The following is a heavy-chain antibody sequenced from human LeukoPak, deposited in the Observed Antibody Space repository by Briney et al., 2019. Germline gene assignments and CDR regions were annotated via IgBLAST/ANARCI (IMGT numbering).Heavy chain of an antibody. J-gene: IGHJ3*02. V-gene: IGHV3-30*02. CDR2: IWYGGSNK. Sequence: GGSLRLSCAASGFTFSSYGMHWVRQAPGKGLEWVAVIWYGGSNKYYADSVKGRFTISRDNSKNTLYLQMNSLRAEDTAVYYCAKEGAAFDIWGQGTMVTVSS. CDR3: AKEGAAFDI. CDR1: GFTFSSYG.